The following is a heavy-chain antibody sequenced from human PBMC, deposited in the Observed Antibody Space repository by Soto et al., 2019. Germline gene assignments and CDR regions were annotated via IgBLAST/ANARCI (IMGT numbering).Heavy chain of an antibody. V-gene: IGHV4-4*08. CDR1: GGSISSYY. J-gene: IGHJ3*01. Sequence: SETLSLTCTVSGGSISSYYWTWIRQPPGKGLEWIGFMYNSGSTHYNPSLKSRVTISLDTSKNQFSLNLRSVTAADTAVYYCVRDRGYPDSFDLWGQGTMVTVSS. CDR2: MYNSGST. CDR3: VRDRGYPDSFDL. D-gene: IGHD3-10*01.